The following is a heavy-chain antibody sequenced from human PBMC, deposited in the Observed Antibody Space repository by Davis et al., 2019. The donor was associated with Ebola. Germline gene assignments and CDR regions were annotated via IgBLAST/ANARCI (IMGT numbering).Heavy chain of an antibody. CDR2: IYPGGSDT. CDR1: GYSFTSYW. V-gene: IGHV5-51*01. D-gene: IGHD3-3*01. CDR3: ARFLEWKADY. Sequence: GESLKISCKGSGYSFTSYWIGWVRQMPGKGLEWMGIIYPGGSDTRYSPSFQGQVTISADKSITTAYLQWSRLKASDTAMYYCARFLEWKADYWGQGTLVTVSS. J-gene: IGHJ4*02.